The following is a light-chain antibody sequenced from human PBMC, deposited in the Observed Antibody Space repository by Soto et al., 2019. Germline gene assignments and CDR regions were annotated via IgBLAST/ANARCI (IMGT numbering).Light chain of an antibody. J-gene: IGLJ1*01. V-gene: IGLV1-47*02. Sequence: QPVLTQPPSASGTPGQTVTISCSGGTSNIGTNSIAWYQHLPGTAPKLLIYLGDQRASGVSDRFSGSKSGTSASLAINGLRSDDEADYYCAAWDDNLNAYVFGSGTKLTVL. CDR2: LGD. CDR1: TSNIGTNS. CDR3: AAWDDNLNAYV.